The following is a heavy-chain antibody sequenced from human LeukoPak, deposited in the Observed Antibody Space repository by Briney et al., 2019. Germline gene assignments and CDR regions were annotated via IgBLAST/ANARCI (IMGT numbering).Heavy chain of an antibody. CDR3: AREFSPEDAFDL. CDR1: GFTLTNNW. D-gene: IGHD1-14*01. J-gene: IGHJ3*01. CDR2: VNTYGTNT. Sequence: GGSLRLSCTASGFTLTNNWMHWVRQVPGKGLEWVSRVNTYGTNTNYADSVRGRFAISRDNAKNTLYLQMDSLRAEDSAIYYCAREFSPEDAFDLWGQGTRVTVSS. V-gene: IGHV3-74*01.